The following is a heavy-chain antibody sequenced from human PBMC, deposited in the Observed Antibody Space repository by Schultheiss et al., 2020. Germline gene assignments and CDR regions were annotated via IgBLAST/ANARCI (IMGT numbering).Heavy chain of an antibody. Sequence: GESLKISCEGSGYIFTNNWIGWVRQMPGKGLEWMGVIYPGDSDTRYSPSFQGQVTISADKSINTAFLQWSSLKASDTAMYYCAMNTGWYNKNFDYWGQGTLVTVSS. D-gene: IGHD6-19*01. CDR2: IYPGDSDT. CDR1: GYIFTNNW. CDR3: AMNTGWYNKNFDY. V-gene: IGHV5-51*01. J-gene: IGHJ4*02.